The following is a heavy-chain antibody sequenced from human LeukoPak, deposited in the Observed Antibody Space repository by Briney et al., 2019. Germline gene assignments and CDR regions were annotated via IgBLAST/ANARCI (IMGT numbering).Heavy chain of an antibody. D-gene: IGHD3-22*01. CDR2: IYYSGST. CDR3: ARVGDSSGYPYWYFDL. V-gene: IGHV4-59*01. CDR1: GGSISSYY. Sequence: SETLSLTCTVSGGSISSYYWSWIRQPPGKGLEWIGYIYYSGSTNYNPSLKSRVTISVDTSKNQFSLKLSSVTAADTAVYYCARVGDSSGYPYWYFDLWGRGTLVTDSS. J-gene: IGHJ2*01.